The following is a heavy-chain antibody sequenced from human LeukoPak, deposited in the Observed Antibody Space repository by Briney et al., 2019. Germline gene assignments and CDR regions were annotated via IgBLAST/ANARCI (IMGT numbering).Heavy chain of an antibody. D-gene: IGHD4-17*01. J-gene: IGHJ4*02. Sequence: SGPTLVKPTQTLTLTCSFSGFSLSTSGVGVTWIRQPPGKALEWLALLYWDGDKRYSPSLKSRLTITKDTSKNQVVLTMTNMDPVDTATYYCARRGCHPHRQYGDYGFDYWGQGALVTVSS. CDR2: LYWDGDK. V-gene: IGHV2-5*02. CDR3: ARRGCHPHRQYGDYGFDY. CDR1: GFSLSTSGVG.